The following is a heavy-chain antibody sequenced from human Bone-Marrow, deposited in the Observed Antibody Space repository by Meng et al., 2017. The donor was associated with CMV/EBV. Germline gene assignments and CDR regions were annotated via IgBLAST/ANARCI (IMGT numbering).Heavy chain of an antibody. Sequence: GGSLRLSCATSGVTFDNYVMHWVRHTPAKGLEWVSGITWNSGKTAYADSVKGRFTISRDNAKKSLYLQMNSLRGDDTALYYCARHYCSSTTCYGYFDYWGQGTLVTVSS. J-gene: IGHJ4*02. V-gene: IGHV3-9*01. CDR2: ITWNSGKT. CDR1: GVTFDNYV. D-gene: IGHD2-2*01. CDR3: ARHYCSSTTCYGYFDY.